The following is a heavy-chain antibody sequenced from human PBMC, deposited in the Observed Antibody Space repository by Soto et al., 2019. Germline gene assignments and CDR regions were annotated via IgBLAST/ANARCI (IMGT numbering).Heavy chain of an antibody. V-gene: IGHV3-48*03. CDR3: ARALEGAWSGYYDY. D-gene: IGHD3-3*01. CDR1: GFTFSSYE. J-gene: IGHJ4*02. CDR2: ISSSGSTI. Sequence: GGSLRLSCAASGFTFSSYEMNWVRQAPGKGLEWVSYISSSGSTIYYADSVKGRFTISRDNAKNSLYLQMNSLRAEDTAVYYCARALEGAWSGYYDYWGQGTLVTVSS.